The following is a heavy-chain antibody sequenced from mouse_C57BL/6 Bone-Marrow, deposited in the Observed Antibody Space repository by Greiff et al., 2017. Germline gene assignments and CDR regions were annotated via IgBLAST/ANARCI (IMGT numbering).Heavy chain of an antibody. D-gene: IGHD1-1*01. J-gene: IGHJ1*03. Sequence: QVQLKQSGPELVKPGASVKLSCKASGYTFTSYDINWVKQRPGQGLEWIGWLYPRDGSTKYNEKFKGKATLTVDTSSSTAYMELHSLTSEDSAVYYCARDYDSSYWYFDVWGTGTTVTVSS. CDR2: LYPRDGST. CDR3: ARDYDSSYWYFDV. V-gene: IGHV1-85*01. CDR1: GYTFTSYD.